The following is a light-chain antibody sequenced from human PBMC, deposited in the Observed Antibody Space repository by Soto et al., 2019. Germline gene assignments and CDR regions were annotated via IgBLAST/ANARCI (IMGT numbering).Light chain of an antibody. CDR1: QSMSNY. Sequence: DIQMTQSPSSMSASVGDRVTITCRASQSMSNYLHWYQQQPGKAPKLLFYAASTLQAGVPSRFSGSGSGTDFTLTISSLQPEDFATYYCQQSCSIPRTFGQGTTVEIK. CDR3: QQSCSIPRT. J-gene: IGKJ1*01. V-gene: IGKV1-39*01. CDR2: AAS.